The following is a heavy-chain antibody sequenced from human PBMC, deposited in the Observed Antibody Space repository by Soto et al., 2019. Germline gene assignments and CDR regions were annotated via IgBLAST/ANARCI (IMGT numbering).Heavy chain of an antibody. CDR2: LTWNGDVI. CDR1: GFNFDAYA. V-gene: IGHV3-9*01. CDR3: VKDSESSGYMTYFDY. D-gene: IGHD3-22*01. Sequence: EVQLVESGGAFVQPGRSLRLSCVTSGFNFDAYAIHCVRQTPGKGLEWVSGLTWNGDVIGYADSVKGRFTISRDNAENSLYLEMTSLIAEDTALYYCVKDSESSGYMTYFDYWGQGTLVTVSS. J-gene: IGHJ4*02.